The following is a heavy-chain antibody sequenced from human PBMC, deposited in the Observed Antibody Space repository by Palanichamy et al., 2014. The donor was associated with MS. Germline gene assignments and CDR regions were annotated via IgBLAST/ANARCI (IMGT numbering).Heavy chain of an antibody. D-gene: IGHD1-7*01. Sequence: QLQLQESGPGLVKPSETLSLTCSVSGGSISSSSHYWGWIRQPPGKGLEWIASIYYSGSTYYNPSLKGRVTISVGTSKNQFSLNLSSVTAADTAVYYCARHRSLELPGAFDVWGQGTMVTVSS. CDR1: GGSISSSSHY. V-gene: IGHV4-39*01. CDR2: IYYSGST. CDR3: ARHRSLELPGAFDV. J-gene: IGHJ3*01.